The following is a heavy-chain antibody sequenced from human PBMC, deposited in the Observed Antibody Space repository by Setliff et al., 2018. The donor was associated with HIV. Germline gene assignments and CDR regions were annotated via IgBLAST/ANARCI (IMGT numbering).Heavy chain of an antibody. J-gene: IGHJ5*02. CDR1: GGTFSSYV. CDR3: ALPYCGGGNCWSSASLPPAGWFDP. CDR2: IIPMYGVA. D-gene: IGHD2-15*01. V-gene: IGHV1-69*05. Sequence: RASVKVSCKASGGTFSSYVISWVRQAPGQGPEWMGGIIPMYGVANYAQKLQGRVTITTDESTRTAYMELSSLRSEDTAVDYCALPYCGGGNCWSSASLPPAGWFDPWGQGTLVTVSS.